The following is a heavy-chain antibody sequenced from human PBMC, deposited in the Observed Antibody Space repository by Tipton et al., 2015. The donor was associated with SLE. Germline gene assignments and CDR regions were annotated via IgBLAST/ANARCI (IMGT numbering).Heavy chain of an antibody. CDR3: ASPPIETDFDH. D-gene: IGHD2-21*01. Sequence: LSLTCAASGFTFSDYYMSWIRPAPGKGLEWVSYISRSGRTIYYADSVKGRFTISRDNAKNSLYLQMNSLRAEDTAVYYCASPPIETDFDHWGQGTLVTVSS. V-gene: IGHV3-11*04. J-gene: IGHJ4*02. CDR1: GFTFSDYY. CDR2: ISRSGRTI.